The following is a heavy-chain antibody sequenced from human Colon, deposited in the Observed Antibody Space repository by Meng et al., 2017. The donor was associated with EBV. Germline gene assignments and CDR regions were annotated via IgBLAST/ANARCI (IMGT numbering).Heavy chain of an antibody. D-gene: IGHD5-24*01. J-gene: IGHJ4*02. Sequence: QEPLQELVREMVGPSGTLARTWAFSGASIRSNNWWSWVRQPPGKGLEWSGEIYHGGNTNYNPSLKSRVTISVDRSNDQFSLSLSSVTAADTAVYYCARGNAYNAPSFDYWGQGTLVTVSS. CDR3: ARGNAYNAPSFDY. V-gene: IGHV4-4*02. CDR1: GASIRSNNW. CDR2: IYHGGNT.